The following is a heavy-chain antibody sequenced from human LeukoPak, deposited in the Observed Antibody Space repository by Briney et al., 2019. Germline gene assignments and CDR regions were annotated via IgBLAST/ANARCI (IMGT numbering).Heavy chain of an antibody. CDR3: ARHGYNTPFDY. CDR1: GGSISSYY. V-gene: IGHV4-59*01. Sequence: SETLSLTCTVSGGSISSYYWSWIRQPPGKGLEWIGYIYYSGSTNYNPSLKSRVTIPVDTSKNQFSLKLSSVTAADTAVYYCARHGYNTPFDYWGQGTLVTVSS. J-gene: IGHJ4*02. CDR2: IYYSGST. D-gene: IGHD5-24*01.